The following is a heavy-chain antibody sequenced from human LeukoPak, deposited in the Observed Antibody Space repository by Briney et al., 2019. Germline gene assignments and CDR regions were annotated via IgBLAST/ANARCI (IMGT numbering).Heavy chain of an antibody. CDR1: GFTFSSYA. D-gene: IGHD5-18*01. Sequence: GGSLRLACAASGFTFSSYAMSWVRQAPGKGLEWVSAISGSGGSTYYADSVKGRFTIPRDNSKNTLYLQMNSLRAEDTAVYYCAKQGGYSYGSYYFDYWGQGTLVTVSS. J-gene: IGHJ4*02. CDR3: AKQGGYSYGSYYFDY. V-gene: IGHV3-23*01. CDR2: ISGSGGST.